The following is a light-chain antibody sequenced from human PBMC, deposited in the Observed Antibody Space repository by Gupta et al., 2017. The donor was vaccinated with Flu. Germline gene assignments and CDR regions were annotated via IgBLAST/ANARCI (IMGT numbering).Light chain of an antibody. CDR1: QSVSSY. CDR3: QQRRSWPIT. CDR2: DAS. J-gene: IGKJ5*01. V-gene: IGKV3-11*01. Sequence: PATLSLSPGERPTLSCRASQSVSSYLAWYQQKPGQAPRLLIYDASNRATGIPARFSGSGSGTDFTLTISSLEPEDFAVYYCQQRRSWPITFGQGTRLEIK.